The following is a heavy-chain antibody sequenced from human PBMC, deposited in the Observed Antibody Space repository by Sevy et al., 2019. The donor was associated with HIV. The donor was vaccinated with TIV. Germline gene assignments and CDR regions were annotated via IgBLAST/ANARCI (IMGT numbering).Heavy chain of an antibody. D-gene: IGHD5-18*01. V-gene: IGHV3-7*01. Sequence: GGSLRLSCVASRFTFSDSWMTWVRQAPGKGLERIAFINEDGSRLGYVDSVRGRFTISRENPKNSLYLQMNSLRAEDTAVYFCARDRAYSALDYWGQGTLVTVSS. J-gene: IGHJ4*02. CDR2: INEDGSRL. CDR1: RFTFSDSW. CDR3: ARDRAYSALDY.